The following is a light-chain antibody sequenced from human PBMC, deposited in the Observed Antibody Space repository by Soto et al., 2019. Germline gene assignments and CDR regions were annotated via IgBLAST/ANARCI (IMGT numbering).Light chain of an antibody. CDR3: SSDAGAVA. CDR2: EGS. Sequence: QSALTQPASVSGSPGQSITISCTGTSGDVGTYNLVSWYQHHPGKAPKLMIYEGSNRPSGVSHRFSGSQSGNTASLTISGLQAEDEAYYYCSSDAGAVAFGGGTKLTVL. CDR1: SGDVGTYNL. V-gene: IGLV2-23*01. J-gene: IGLJ2*01.